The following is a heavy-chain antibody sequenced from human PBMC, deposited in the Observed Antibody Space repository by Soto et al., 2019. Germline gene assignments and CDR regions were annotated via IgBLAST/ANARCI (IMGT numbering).Heavy chain of an antibody. V-gene: IGHV3-74*01. Sequence: EVQLVESGGGLVQPGGSLRLSCVASGFTFSTYWMHWVRQAPGKGLVSVSRINGDGTRTTYADSVEGRFTISRDNAKNTLYLQMNSLRAEDTAVYFCVRVPTGGYAFSLDDYWGQGTLVTVSS. D-gene: IGHD5-12*01. CDR2: INGDGTRT. J-gene: IGHJ4*02. CDR3: VRVPTGGYAFSLDDY. CDR1: GFTFSTYW.